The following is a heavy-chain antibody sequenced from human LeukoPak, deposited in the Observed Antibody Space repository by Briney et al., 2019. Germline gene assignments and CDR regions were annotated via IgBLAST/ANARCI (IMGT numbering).Heavy chain of an antibody. CDR1: GFTFSSYA. CDR2: TSGSGGST. J-gene: IGHJ4*02. D-gene: IGHD3-9*01. Sequence: PGGSLRLSGAASGFTFSSYAMSWDRQAPGQGREWVLATSGSGGSTYYAVSVKGRFTISRDNSKNTLYLQMNSLRAEDTAVYYCAKDMRFDWAPYYFDYWGQGTLVTVSS. CDR3: AKDMRFDWAPYYFDY. V-gene: IGHV3-23*01.